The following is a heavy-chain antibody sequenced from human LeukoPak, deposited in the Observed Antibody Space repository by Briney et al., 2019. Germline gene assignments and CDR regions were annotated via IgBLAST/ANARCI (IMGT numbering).Heavy chain of an antibody. V-gene: IGHV1-2*02. Sequence: ASVKVSCKASGYTFTGYYMHWVRQAPGQGLEWMGWINPNSGGTNYAQKFQGRVTMTRDTSISTAYMELSRLRSDDTAVYYCARDKEGGSGSMDYWGLGTLVTVSS. D-gene: IGHD3-10*01. CDR1: GYTFTGYY. CDR3: ARDKEGGSGSMDY. J-gene: IGHJ4*02. CDR2: INPNSGGT.